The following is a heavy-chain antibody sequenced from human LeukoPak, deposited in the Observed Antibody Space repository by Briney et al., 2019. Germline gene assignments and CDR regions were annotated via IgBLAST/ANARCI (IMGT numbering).Heavy chain of an antibody. CDR3: ARERIRTPYYGMDV. CDR1: GYSFTDYA. D-gene: IGHD1-14*01. V-gene: IGHV1-18*01. CDR2: IRTYNGET. Sequence: VTSLKVSCKASGYSFTDYAISWVRQSPGQGLEWMGCIRTYNGETNYAQTIQGRVTLTTDTSTSTAYMELRSLRSDDTAVYYCARERIRTPYYGMDVWGQGTTVTVAS. J-gene: IGHJ6*02.